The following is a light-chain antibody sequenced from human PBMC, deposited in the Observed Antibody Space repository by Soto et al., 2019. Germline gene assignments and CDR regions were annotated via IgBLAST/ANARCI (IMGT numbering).Light chain of an antibody. J-gene: IGKJ4*01. CDR3: QQCNNWPLT. Sequence: EIVLTQSPATLSLSPGERATLSCRASQSVSTYLAWYQQRPGQAPRLLIYGASTRATGIPARFSGSGSGTEFTLTISRLQSEDFAVYYCQQCNNWPLTFGGGTKVDIK. CDR1: QSVSTY. CDR2: GAS. V-gene: IGKV3-15*01.